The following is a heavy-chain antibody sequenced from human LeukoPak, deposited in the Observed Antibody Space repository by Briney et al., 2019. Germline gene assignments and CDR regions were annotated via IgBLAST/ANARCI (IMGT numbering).Heavy chain of an antibody. CDR1: GGSFSGYY. CDR3: AMYHEYGDYNY. V-gene: IGHV4-34*01. Sequence: SETLSLTCAVYGGSFSGYYWSWIRQPPGKGLEWIGEINHSGSTNYNPSLKSRVTISVDTSKNQFSLKLSSVTAADTAVYYCAMYHEYGDYNYWGQGTLVTVSS. CDR2: INHSGST. D-gene: IGHD4-17*01. J-gene: IGHJ4*02.